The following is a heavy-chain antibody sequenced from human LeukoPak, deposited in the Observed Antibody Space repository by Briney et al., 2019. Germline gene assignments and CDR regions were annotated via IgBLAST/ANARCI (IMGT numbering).Heavy chain of an antibody. CDR1: GFTFSSYS. V-gene: IGHV3-21*01. D-gene: IGHD3-10*01. J-gene: IGHJ4*02. CDR2: ISSSSSYI. Sequence: GGSLRLSCAASGFTFSSYSMNWVRQAPGKGLEWVSSISSSSSYIYYADSVKGRFTISRDNAKNSLYLQMNSLRAEDTAVYYCARDSLVVRGVIRYWGQGTLVTVSS. CDR3: ARDSLVVRGVIRY.